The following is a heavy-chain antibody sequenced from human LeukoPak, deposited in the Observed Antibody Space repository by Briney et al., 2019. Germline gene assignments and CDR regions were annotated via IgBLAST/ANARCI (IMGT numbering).Heavy chain of an antibody. J-gene: IGHJ4*02. Sequence: GGSLRLSCAASGFTFSSYWMHWVRQAPGKGLVWVSRINSDGSSTSYADSVKGRFTIARDSAKNTLYLQMNSLRAEETAVYYCAKARYISGWFHFDRWGQGTLVTVPS. CDR1: GFTFSSYW. V-gene: IGHV3-74*01. CDR2: INSDGSST. D-gene: IGHD6-19*01. CDR3: AKARYISGWFHFDR.